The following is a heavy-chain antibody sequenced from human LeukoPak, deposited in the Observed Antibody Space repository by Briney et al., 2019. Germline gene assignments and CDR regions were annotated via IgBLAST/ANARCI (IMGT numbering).Heavy chain of an antibody. V-gene: IGHV3-33*06. D-gene: IGHD4-23*01. CDR2: IWYDGSNK. CDR3: AKLVGNSDFDF. J-gene: IGHJ4*02. CDR1: GFTFSSYG. Sequence: GRSLRLSCAASGFTFSSYGMHWVRQAPGKGLEWVAVIWYDGSNKYYADSVKGRFTISRDNSKNTLYLQMNSLRAEDTAVYYCAKLVGNSDFDFWGQGTLVTVSS.